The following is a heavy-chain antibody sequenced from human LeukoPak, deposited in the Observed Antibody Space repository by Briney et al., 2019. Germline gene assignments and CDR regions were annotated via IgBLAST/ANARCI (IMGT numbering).Heavy chain of an antibody. D-gene: IGHD2-15*01. CDR3: ARSEGFCSGGSCYSDI. CDR2: IIPILGIA. CDR1: GGTFSSYA. V-gene: IGHV1-69*04. Sequence: SVKVSCKASGGTFSSYAISWVRQAPGQGLEWMGKIIPILGIANYAQKFQGRVTITADKSTSTAYMELSSLRSEDTAVYYCARSEGFCSGGSCYSDIWGQGTMVTVSS. J-gene: IGHJ3*02.